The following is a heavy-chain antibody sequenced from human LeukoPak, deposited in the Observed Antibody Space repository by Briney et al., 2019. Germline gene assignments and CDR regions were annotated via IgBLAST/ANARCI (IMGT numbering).Heavy chain of an antibody. V-gene: IGHV3-21*01. CDR2: ISSSSSYI. CDR1: GFTFSSYS. CDR3: ARGEYDFWSGYYRNYYGMDA. Sequence: GGSLRLSCAASGFTFSSYSMNWVRQAPGKGLEWVSSISSSSSYIYYADSVKGRFTISRDNAKNSLYLQMNSLRAEDTAVYYCARGEYDFWSGYYRNYYGMDAWGQGTTVTVSS. J-gene: IGHJ6*02. D-gene: IGHD3-3*01.